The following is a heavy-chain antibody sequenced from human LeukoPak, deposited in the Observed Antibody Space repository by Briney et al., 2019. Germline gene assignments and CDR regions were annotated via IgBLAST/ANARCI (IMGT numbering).Heavy chain of an antibody. J-gene: IGHJ6*02. Sequence: PGGSLRLSCAASGFTFSVYAIHWVRQAPGKGLEWVAVISDDGNNKYYADSVKGRFTISRDNSKNTLYLQMNSLRAEDTAVYFCARGGGLDVWGQGATVTVSS. CDR2: ISDDGNNK. CDR1: GFTFSVYA. V-gene: IGHV3-30-3*01. D-gene: IGHD3-16*01. CDR3: ARGGGLDV.